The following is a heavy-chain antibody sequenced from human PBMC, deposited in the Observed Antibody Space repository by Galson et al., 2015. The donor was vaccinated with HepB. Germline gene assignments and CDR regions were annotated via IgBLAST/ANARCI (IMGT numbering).Heavy chain of an antibody. CDR3: ARHNTDFDY. V-gene: IGHV3-21*01. CDR2: ISSSSRDI. J-gene: IGHJ4*02. Sequence: SLRLSCAASGFTFSRYNMNWVRQAPGKGLEWVSSISSSSRDIYYADSVKGRFTISRDNAKNSLYLQMNSLRAEDTAVYYCARHNTDFDYWGQGTLVTVSS. D-gene: IGHD1-14*01. CDR1: GFTFSRYN.